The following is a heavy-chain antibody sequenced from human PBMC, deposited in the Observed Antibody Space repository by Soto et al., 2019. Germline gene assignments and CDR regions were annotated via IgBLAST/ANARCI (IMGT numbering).Heavy chain of an antibody. CDR3: VRGSYGDYDS. V-gene: IGHV3-21*02. J-gene: IGHJ5*01. D-gene: IGHD4-17*01. Sequence: EVQLVESGGGLVKPGGSLRLSCEASGFTFSAYTMNWVRQAPGKGLEWVSSLDPSSTYIYYADSVKGRFTLSRDNAKNSLFLRLNSLRADDTALYYCVRGSYGDYDSRGQGTLVTVSS. CDR1: GFTFSAYT. CDR2: LDPSSTYI.